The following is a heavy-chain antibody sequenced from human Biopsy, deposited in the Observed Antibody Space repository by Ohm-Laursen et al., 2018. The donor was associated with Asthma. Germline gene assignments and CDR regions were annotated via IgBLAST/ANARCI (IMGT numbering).Heavy chain of an antibody. Sequence: GASVKVSCKTSGYTFNSAGITWVRQAPGQGLEWMGWISVYNGNTKVAQELQDRVTMITDTSTSTAYMELRSLRSDDTAVYFCARAVDYSHYYGIDVWGQGTTVTVS. V-gene: IGHV1-18*01. D-gene: IGHD3-10*01. CDR3: ARAVDYSHYYGIDV. J-gene: IGHJ6*02. CDR1: GYTFNSAG. CDR2: ISVYNGNT.